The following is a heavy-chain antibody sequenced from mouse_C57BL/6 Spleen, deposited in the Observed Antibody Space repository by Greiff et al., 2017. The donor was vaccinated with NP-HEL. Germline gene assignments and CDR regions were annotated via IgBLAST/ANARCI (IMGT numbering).Heavy chain of an antibody. J-gene: IGHJ3*01. Sequence: EVQGVESGGGLVKPGGSLKLSCAASGFTFSSYAMSWVRQTPEKRLEWVATISDGGSYTYYPDNVKGRFTISRDNAKNNLYLQMSHLKSEDTAMYYCARGDYGNCFAYWGQGTLVTVSA. D-gene: IGHD2-1*01. V-gene: IGHV5-4*01. CDR2: ISDGGSYT. CDR3: ARGDYGNCFAY. CDR1: GFTFSSYA.